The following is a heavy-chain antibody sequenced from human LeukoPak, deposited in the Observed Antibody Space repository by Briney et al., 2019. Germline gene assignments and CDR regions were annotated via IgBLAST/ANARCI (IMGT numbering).Heavy chain of an antibody. CDR2: INSDGSST. Sequence: GVLRLSCAASGFTFSSYWMHWVRQAPGKGLVWVSRINSDGSSTSYADSVKGRFTISRGNSKNTLYLQMNSLRAEDTAVYYCAKALGSWSGGVDYWGQGTLVTVSS. D-gene: IGHD6-13*01. V-gene: IGHV3-74*01. CDR3: AKALGSWSGGVDY. J-gene: IGHJ4*02. CDR1: GFTFSSYW.